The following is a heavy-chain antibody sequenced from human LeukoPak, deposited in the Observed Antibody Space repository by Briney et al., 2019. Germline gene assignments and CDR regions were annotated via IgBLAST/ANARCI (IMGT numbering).Heavy chain of an antibody. V-gene: IGHV4-59*01. Sequence: SETLSLTCSVSGGSISSYYWTWIRQPPGKGLEWIGYIYYSGNTNYNPSLKSRVTISVDTSKNQFSLKLSSVSAADTAVYYCARVYYSRSYDYWYFDLWGRGTLVTVSS. D-gene: IGHD6-13*01. CDR3: ARVYYSRSYDYWYFDL. CDR2: IYYSGNT. CDR1: GGSISSYY. J-gene: IGHJ2*01.